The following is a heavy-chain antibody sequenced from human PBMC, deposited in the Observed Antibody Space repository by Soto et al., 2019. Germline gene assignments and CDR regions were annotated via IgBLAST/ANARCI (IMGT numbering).Heavy chain of an antibody. D-gene: IGHD1-1*01. V-gene: IGHV4-31*03. CDR3: ARVSVGTGAYYFDY. Sequence: PSETLSLTCTVSGGSISSGGYYWSWIRQHPGKGLEWIGYIYYSGSTHYNPSLKSRVTISVDTSKNQFSLKLSSVTAADTAVYYCARVSVGTGAYYFDYWGQGTLVTVSS. J-gene: IGHJ4*02. CDR1: GGSISSGGYY. CDR2: IYYSGST.